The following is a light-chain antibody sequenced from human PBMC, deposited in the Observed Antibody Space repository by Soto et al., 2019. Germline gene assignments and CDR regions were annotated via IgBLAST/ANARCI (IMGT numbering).Light chain of an antibody. V-gene: IGKV3-11*01. J-gene: IGKJ5*01. CDR1: QTFRGL. Sequence: VLTQAPVTLSSAPGERATLSCRASQTFRGLLAWYQQKPGQAPRLLIYDAYNRATGIPPRFSGSGSGTDFTLTISSLEPEDSAVYYCQQRHMWPITFGQGTRLEI. CDR3: QQRHMWPIT. CDR2: DAY.